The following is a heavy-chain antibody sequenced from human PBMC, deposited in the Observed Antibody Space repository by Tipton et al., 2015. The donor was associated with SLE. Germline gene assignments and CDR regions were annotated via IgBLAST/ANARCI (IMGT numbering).Heavy chain of an antibody. V-gene: IGHV5-51*03. CDR3: ARSAIAIQVSLHAFDI. D-gene: IGHD2-21*01. CDR2: IYPGDSDT. CDR1: GYSFTSYW. J-gene: IGHJ3*02. Sequence: QSGAEVKKPGESLKISCKGSGYSFTSYWIGWVRQRPVKGLEWKWIIYPGDSDTRYSPFFQGQVTISADKSIISAYLQWSSLKASDTAMYYCARSAIAIQVSLHAFDIWGQGTMVTVSS.